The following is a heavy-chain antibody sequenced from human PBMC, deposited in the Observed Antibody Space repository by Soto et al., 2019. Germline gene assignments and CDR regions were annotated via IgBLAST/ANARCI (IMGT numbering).Heavy chain of an antibody. D-gene: IGHD3-22*01. CDR1: GGFISSSSSY. J-gene: IGHJ4*02. CDR2: IYYSGST. CDR3: ASLDHYDISGIMGPDY. Sequence: PSDTLSLTCSVSGGFISSSSSYWGWIRQPPGKGLEWIGSIYYSGSTYYNPSLKTRVTISADTSKNRFSLKLNSVTASDTAVYYCASLDHYDISGIMGPDYWGQGTLVTVS. V-gene: IGHV4-39*01.